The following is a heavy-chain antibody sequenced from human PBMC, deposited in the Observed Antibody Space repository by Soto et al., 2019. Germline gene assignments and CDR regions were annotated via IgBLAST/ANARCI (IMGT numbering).Heavy chain of an antibody. V-gene: IGHV3-74*01. CDR2: IHSDGSST. CDR1: GFTFSYYW. J-gene: IGHJ3*01. CDR3: ARGYIVALDP. D-gene: IGHD1-1*01. Sequence: EVQLVESGGGLVRPGGSLRLSCAASGFTFSYYWMHWFRQAPGKGLVWVSRIHSDGSSTTYADFVKGRFIISRDKARNTVDLQMNSVRVEDTAVYYCARGYIVALDPWGQGTVGTVSS.